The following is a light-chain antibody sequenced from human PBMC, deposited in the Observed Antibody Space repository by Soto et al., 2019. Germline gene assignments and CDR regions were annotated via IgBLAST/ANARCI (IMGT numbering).Light chain of an antibody. CDR1: QSLGSSQ. V-gene: IGKV3-20*01. CDR2: GAS. CDR3: QQYADWRT. J-gene: IGKJ1*01. Sequence: EIVLTQSLGTLSLSPGERATLSCRASQSLGSSQLAWYQQKPGQAPKVLIYGASSRATGIPDRFSGSGSGTDFTLTISRLEPEDFAVYYCQQYADWRTFGQGTKVEIK.